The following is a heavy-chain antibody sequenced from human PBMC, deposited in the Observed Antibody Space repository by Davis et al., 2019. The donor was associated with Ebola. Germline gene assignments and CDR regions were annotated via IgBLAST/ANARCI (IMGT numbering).Heavy chain of an antibody. CDR3: AKGYFDY. J-gene: IGHJ4*02. V-gene: IGHV3-53*01. CDR1: GFTVSSNY. CDR2: IYSGGST. Sequence: GESLKISCAASGFTVSSNYMSWVRQAPGKGLEWVSVIYSGGSTYYADSVKGRFTISRDNSKNTLYLQMNSLRAEDTAVYYCAKGYFDYWGQGTLVTVSS.